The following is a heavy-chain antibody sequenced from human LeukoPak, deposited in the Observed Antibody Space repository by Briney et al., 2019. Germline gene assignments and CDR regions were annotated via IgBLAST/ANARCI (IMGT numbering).Heavy chain of an antibody. CDR1: GFTFSSYS. J-gene: IGHJ4*02. CDR2: ISSSSSYI. CDR3: ARGPYSSNSYVEY. V-gene: IGHV3-21*06. Sequence: GGSLRLSCAASGFTFSSYSMNWVRQAPGKGLEWVSSISSSSSYIYYADSVKGRFTISRDSAKNSLYLQMNSLRAEDTAVYYCARGPYSSNSYVEYWGQGTLVTVAS. D-gene: IGHD6-13*01.